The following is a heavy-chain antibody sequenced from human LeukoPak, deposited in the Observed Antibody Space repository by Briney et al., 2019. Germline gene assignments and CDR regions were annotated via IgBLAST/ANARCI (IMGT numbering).Heavy chain of an antibody. J-gene: IGHJ4*02. V-gene: IGHV5-51*01. CDR2: IYPGDSDT. CDR1: GYSFTSYW. CDR3: ARRRGTYYYDSSGYHYDY. Sequence: GESLKISCKGSGYSFTSYWIGWVRQMPGKGLEWMGIIYPGDSDTKYSPSFQGQVTISADKSISTAYLQWSSLKASDTAMYYCARRRGTYYYDSSGYHYDYRGQGTLVTVSS. D-gene: IGHD3-22*01.